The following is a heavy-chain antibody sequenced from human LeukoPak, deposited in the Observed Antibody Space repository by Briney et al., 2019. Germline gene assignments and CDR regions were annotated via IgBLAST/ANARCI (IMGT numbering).Heavy chain of an antibody. D-gene: IGHD3-9*01. Sequence: PGGSLRLSWAASGFTVSSNYMGWVRQAPGKGLGGGSVIYSGGSTYYADSVKGRFTISRDNSKNTLYLQMNSLRAEDTAVYYCARGPRITSHFDWLWVDYWGQGTLVTVSS. CDR3: ARGPRITSHFDWLWVDY. CDR2: IYSGGST. J-gene: IGHJ4*02. CDR1: GFTVSSNY. V-gene: IGHV3-53*01.